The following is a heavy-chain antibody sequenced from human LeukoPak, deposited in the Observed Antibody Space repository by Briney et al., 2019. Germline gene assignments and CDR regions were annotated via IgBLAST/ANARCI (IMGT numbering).Heavy chain of an antibody. J-gene: IGHJ6*03. CDR2: ISSSSSYI. V-gene: IGHV3-21*01. CDR3: ARDPYYDILTGYGLYYYYYYMDV. D-gene: IGHD3-9*01. CDR1: GFTFSSYS. Sequence: GGSLRLSCAASGFTFSSYSMNWVRQAPGKGLEWVSSISSSSSYIYYADSVKGRFTISRDNAKNSLYLQMNSLRAEDTAVYYCARDPYYDILTGYGLYYYYYYMDVRGKGTTVTVSS.